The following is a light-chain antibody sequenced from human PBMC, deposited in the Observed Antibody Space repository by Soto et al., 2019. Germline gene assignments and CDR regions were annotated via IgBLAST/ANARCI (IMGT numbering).Light chain of an antibody. Sequence: VMTQSPATLSVSPGERATLSCWASETVATNLAWYQQKPGQAPRLLISGASTRAAGISARFSGSGSGTDFTLTISSLEPEDSAVYYCQQRNIWPPVTFGQGTRLEIK. CDR3: QQRNIWPPVT. CDR1: ETVATN. V-gene: IGKV3-15*01. CDR2: GAS. J-gene: IGKJ5*01.